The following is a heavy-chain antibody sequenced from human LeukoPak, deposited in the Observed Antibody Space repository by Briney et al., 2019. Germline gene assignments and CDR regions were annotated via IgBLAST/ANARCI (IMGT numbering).Heavy chain of an antibody. V-gene: IGHV3-48*04. CDR3: ARGYYGSVTYYNAEKHGMDV. CDR2: ISSSSSTI. J-gene: IGHJ6*02. Sequence: GGSLRLSCAAFGFTFSSHSMNWVRQAPGKGLEWVSYISSSSSTIYYAGSVKGRFTISRDNAKNSLYLQMNSLRAEDTAVYYCARGYYGSVTYYNAEKHGMDVWGQGTTVTVSS. CDR1: GFTFSSHS. D-gene: IGHD3-10*01.